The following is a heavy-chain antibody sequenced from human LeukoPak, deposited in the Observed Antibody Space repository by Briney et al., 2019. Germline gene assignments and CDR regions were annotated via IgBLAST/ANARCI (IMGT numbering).Heavy chain of an antibody. CDR3: ARDLAGPSGVDY. CDR2: IYHSGST. J-gene: IGHJ4*02. D-gene: IGHD6-19*01. V-gene: IGHV4-30-2*01. Sequence: SQTLSLTCTVSGGSISSGGYYWSWIRQPPGKGLEWIGYIYHSGSTYYNPSLKSRVTISVDRSKNQFSLKLSSVTAADTAVYYCARDLAGPSGVDYWGQGTLVTVSS. CDR1: GGSISSGGYY.